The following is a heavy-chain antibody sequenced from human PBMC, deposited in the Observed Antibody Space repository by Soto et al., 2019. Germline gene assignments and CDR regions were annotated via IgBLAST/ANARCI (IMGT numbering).Heavy chain of an antibody. Sequence: SVKVSCKASGGTFSSYTISWVRQAPGQGLEWMGRIIPILGIANYAQKFQGRVTITADKSTSTAYMELSSLRPEDTAVYYCARVRGDYYYYYMDVWGKGTTVTVSS. D-gene: IGHD2-21*01. V-gene: IGHV1-69*02. CDR1: GGTFSSYT. J-gene: IGHJ6*03. CDR3: ARVRGDYYYYYMDV. CDR2: IIPILGIA.